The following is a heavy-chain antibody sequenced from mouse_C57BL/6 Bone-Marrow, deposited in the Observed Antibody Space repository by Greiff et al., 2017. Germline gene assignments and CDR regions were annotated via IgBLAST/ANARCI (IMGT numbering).Heavy chain of an antibody. CDR3: AREDPYDGLYYFDY. Sequence: EVQGVESGPELVKPGASVKISCKASGYSFTDYNMNWVKQSNGKSLEWIGVINPNYGTTSYNQKFKGKATLTVDQSSSTAYMQLNSLTSEDSAVYYGAREDPYDGLYYFDYWGQGTTLTVSS. CDR1: GYSFTDYN. CDR2: INPNYGTT. J-gene: IGHJ2*01. V-gene: IGHV1-39*01. D-gene: IGHD2-3*01.